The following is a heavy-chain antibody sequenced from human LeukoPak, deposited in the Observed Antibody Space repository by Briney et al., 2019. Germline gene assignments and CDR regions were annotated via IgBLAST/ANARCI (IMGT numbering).Heavy chain of an antibody. J-gene: IGHJ4*02. D-gene: IGHD2-15*01. Sequence: PGGSLRLSCAASGFTFSSYGMHWVRQAPGKGLEWVAVIWYDGSNKYYADSVKGRSTISRDNSKNTLYLQMNSLRAEDTAVYYCARTPGGCSGGSCYSGSFDYWGQGTLVTVSS. V-gene: IGHV3-33*01. CDR2: IWYDGSNK. CDR3: ARTPGGCSGGSCYSGSFDY. CDR1: GFTFSSYG.